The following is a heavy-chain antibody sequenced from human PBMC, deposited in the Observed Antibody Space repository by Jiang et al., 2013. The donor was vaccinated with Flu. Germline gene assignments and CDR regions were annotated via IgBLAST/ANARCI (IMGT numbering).Heavy chain of an antibody. J-gene: IGHJ2*01. Sequence: VQLVESGAEVKKPGDSLKISCKGSGYSFTSYWIGWVRQMPGKGLEWMAIIYPVDSDTRYSPSFQGQVTISVDKSINTAYLQWSSLKASDTAIYFCARPVTAHSGSFWYFDLWGRGTLVTVSS. D-gene: IGHD2-21*02. CDR3: ARPVTAHSGSFWYFDL. V-gene: IGHV5-51*01. CDR2: IYPVDSDT. CDR1: GYSFTSYW.